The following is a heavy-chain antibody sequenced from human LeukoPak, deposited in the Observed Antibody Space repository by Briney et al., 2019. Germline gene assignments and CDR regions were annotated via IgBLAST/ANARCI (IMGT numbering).Heavy chain of an antibody. V-gene: IGHV4-34*01. Sequence: SETLSLTCAVYGGSFSGYYWSWIRQPPGKGLEWIGEINHSGSTNYNPSLKSRVTISVDTSKNQFSLKLSSVTAADTAVYYCARDQPWGWFGELLYPAYGMDVWGQGTTVTVSS. CDR3: ARDQPWGWFGELLYPAYGMDV. J-gene: IGHJ6*02. CDR1: GGSFSGYY. CDR2: INHSGST. D-gene: IGHD3-10*01.